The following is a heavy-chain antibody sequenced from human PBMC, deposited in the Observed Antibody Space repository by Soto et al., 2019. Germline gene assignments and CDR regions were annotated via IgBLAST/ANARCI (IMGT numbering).Heavy chain of an antibody. CDR3: ARTSFAGRRYYSRMDV. D-gene: IGHD3-16*01. J-gene: IGHJ6*02. CDR1: GYSFTSYW. CDR2: IYPGDSDT. Sequence: GESLKISCKGSGYSFTSYWIGWVRQMPGKGLEWMGIIYPGDSDTRYSPSFEGQVTISADKSVNTAYLHWSSLKASDTAMYYCARTSFAGRRYYSRMDVWGQGTTVTVSS. V-gene: IGHV5-51*01.